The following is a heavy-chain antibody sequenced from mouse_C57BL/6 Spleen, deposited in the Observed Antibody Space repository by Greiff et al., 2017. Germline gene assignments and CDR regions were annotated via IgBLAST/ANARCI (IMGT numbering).Heavy chain of an antibody. CDR2: IDPSDSYT. J-gene: IGHJ2*01. CDR1: GYTFTSYW. CDR3: ASHYYGSSLYYFDY. D-gene: IGHD1-1*01. Sequence: QVQLQQSGAELVMPGASVKLSCKASGYTFTSYWMHWVKQRPGQGLEWIGEIDPSDSYTNYNQKFKGKSTLTVDKSSSTAYMQLSSLTSEDSAVYYCASHYYGSSLYYFDYWGQGTTLTVSS. V-gene: IGHV1-69*01.